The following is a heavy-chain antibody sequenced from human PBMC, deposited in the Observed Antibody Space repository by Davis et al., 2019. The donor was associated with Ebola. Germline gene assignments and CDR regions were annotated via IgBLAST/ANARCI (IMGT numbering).Heavy chain of an antibody. CDR2: IRSKANSYAT. D-gene: IGHD3-22*01. V-gene: IGHV3-73*01. CDR3: THSSGYNNADY. CDR1: GFTFSGSA. Sequence: PGGSLRLSCAASGFTFSGSAMHWVRQASGKGLEWVGRIRSKANSYATAYAASVNGRFTISRDDSKNTAYLQMNSLKTEDTAVYYCTHSSGYNNADYWGQGTLVTVSS. J-gene: IGHJ4*02.